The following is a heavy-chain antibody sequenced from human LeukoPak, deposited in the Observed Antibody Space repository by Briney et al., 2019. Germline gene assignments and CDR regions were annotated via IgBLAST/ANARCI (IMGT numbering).Heavy chain of an antibody. J-gene: IGHJ4*02. CDR2: ISSSSSAI. CDR1: GFTFSRYT. Sequence: GGSLRLSCAASGFTFSRYTMSWVRQAPGKGLEWVSHISSSSSAISYADSAKGRFTISRDNAKNSLFLQMDSLRADDTAVYYCASRVGALDYWGQGTLVTVSS. V-gene: IGHV3-48*01. CDR3: ASRVGALDY. D-gene: IGHD1-26*01.